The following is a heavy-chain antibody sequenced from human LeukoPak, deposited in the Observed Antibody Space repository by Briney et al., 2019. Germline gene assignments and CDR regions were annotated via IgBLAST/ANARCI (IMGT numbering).Heavy chain of an antibody. CDR3: ARDADTGYYMDV. V-gene: IGHV3-48*01. CDR2: ISSFSGTI. D-gene: IGHD2-8*02. J-gene: IGHJ6*03. Sequence: GGSLRLSCAASGFTFSSYSMNWVRQAPGKGLEWVSYISSFSGTINYADSVKGRFTISRDNAKNSLYLQMNSLRAEDTAVYYCARDADTGYYMDVWGKGTTVTISS. CDR1: GFTFSSYS.